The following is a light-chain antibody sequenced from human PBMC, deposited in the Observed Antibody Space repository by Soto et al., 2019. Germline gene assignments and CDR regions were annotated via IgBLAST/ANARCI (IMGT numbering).Light chain of an antibody. V-gene: IGLV2-11*01. CDR1: SSDIGGHNS. J-gene: IGLJ1*01. CDR2: GVT. CDR3: CSYAGRFV. Sequence: QSALTQPRSVSGSPGQSITISCTGTSSDIGGHNSVSWYQQYPGKAPRLMIYGVTERPSGVPRRFSGSKSGNTASLTISGLQADDEADYYCCSYAGRFVFGSGTKVTVL.